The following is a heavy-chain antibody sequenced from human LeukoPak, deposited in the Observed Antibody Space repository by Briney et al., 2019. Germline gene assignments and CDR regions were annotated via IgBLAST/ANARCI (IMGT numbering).Heavy chain of an antibody. D-gene: IGHD3-22*01. CDR3: ARNDPDSSED. J-gene: IGHJ4*02. CDR2: ISADGNNE. V-gene: IGHV3-30-3*01. CDR1: GFIFSNCP. Sequence: GGSLRLSCAASGFIFSNCPMHWVRQAPVKGLEWVAVISADGNNEHYADSAKGRFTLSRDNAKSTAYLQMNSLRSEDTAVYYCARNDPDSSEDWGQGTLVTVSS.